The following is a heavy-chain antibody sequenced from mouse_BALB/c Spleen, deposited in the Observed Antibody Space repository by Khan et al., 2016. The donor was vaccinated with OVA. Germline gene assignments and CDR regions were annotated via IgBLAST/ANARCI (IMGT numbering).Heavy chain of an antibody. J-gene: IGHJ3*01. D-gene: IGHD2-13*01. CDR1: GFTFSDYY. CDR2: ISDVGSYI. CDR3: IRGFYGDPFAY. V-gene: IGHV5-4*02. Sequence: EVQLLESGGGLVKPGGSLKLSCEASGFTFSDYYMYWVRQTPEKRLEWVATISDVGSYIYYLDIVRGRFTISRDNAKNNLYLQMNSLKSEDIAMYYCIRGFYGDPFAYWGHGTLVTVSA.